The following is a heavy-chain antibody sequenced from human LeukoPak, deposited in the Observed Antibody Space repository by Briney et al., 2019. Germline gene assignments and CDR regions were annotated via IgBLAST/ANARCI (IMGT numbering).Heavy chain of an antibody. D-gene: IGHD1-26*01. V-gene: IGHV6-1*01. CDR1: GDSVSNNSAA. CDR2: TYYRSKWYN. Sequence: SQTLSLTCAISGDSVSNNSAAWNWIRQSPSRGLEWLGRTYYRSKWYNGYAVSVKSRITINSDTSKNQFSLQLNSVTPEDTAVYFCARLSGNYYSLDYWGQGTLVTVSS. J-gene: IGHJ4*02. CDR3: ARLSGNYYSLDY.